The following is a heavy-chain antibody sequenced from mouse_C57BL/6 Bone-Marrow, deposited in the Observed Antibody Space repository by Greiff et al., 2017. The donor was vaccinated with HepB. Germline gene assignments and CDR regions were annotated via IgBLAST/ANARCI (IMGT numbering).Heavy chain of an antibody. Sequence: QVQLQQPGAELVKPGASVKLSCKASGYTFTSYWMHWVKQRPGQGLEWIGMIHPNSGSTNYNEKFKSKATLTVDKSSSTAYMQLSSLTSEDSAVYSCARATPDSSGPGYFDYWGQGTTLTVSS. D-gene: IGHD3-2*02. CDR2: IHPNSGST. V-gene: IGHV1-64*01. J-gene: IGHJ2*01. CDR1: GYTFTSYW. CDR3: ARATPDSSGPGYFDY.